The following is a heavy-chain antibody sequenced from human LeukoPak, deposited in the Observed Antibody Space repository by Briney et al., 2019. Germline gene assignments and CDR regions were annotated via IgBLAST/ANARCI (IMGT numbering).Heavy chain of an antibody. CDR1: GFTFDDYG. Sequence: GGSLRLSCAASGFTFDDYGRSWVRQAPGKGLEWVSGINWNGGSTGYADSVKGRFTISRDNSKSALYLQMNSLRAEDTAVYHCAIHDSSGWYFFWGQGTLATVSS. CDR2: INWNGGST. J-gene: IGHJ4*02. D-gene: IGHD6-19*01. V-gene: IGHV3-20*01. CDR3: AIHDSSGWYFF.